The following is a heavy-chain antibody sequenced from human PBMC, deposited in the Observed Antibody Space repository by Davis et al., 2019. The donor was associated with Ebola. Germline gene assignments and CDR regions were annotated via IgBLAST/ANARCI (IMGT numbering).Heavy chain of an antibody. CDR3: ARLQLGGWFDP. V-gene: IGHV4-39*01. D-gene: IGHD5-24*01. J-gene: IGHJ5*02. Sequence: SETLSLTCTVSGASISSRSYYWGWIRQPPGKGLEWVGSFSYGDNTHYYNPSLRSRVTISVDTSRNQFSLKLSSATAADTAVYYCARLQLGGWFDPWGQGTLVTVSS. CDR1: GASISSRSYY. CDR2: FSYGDNTH.